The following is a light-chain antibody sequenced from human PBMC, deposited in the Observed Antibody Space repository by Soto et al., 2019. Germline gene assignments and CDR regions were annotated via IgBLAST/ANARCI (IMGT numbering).Light chain of an antibody. Sequence: ILMTQTPLSLSIIPGQTASISCKSSQSLLHSDGKTYFYWYVQKAGQAPQPLIYEVSNRFSGVPERFSGSGSRTDFTLKISRVEAGDVGIYYCMQAIDIPWTFGQGTKVDIK. J-gene: IGKJ1*01. CDR3: MQAIDIPWT. CDR2: EVS. V-gene: IGKV2-29*03. CDR1: QSLLHSDGKTY.